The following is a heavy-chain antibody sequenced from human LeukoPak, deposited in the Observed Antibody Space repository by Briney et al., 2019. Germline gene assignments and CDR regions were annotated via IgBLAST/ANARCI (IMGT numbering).Heavy chain of an antibody. CDR1: GFTFSSYW. CDR2: IKQDGSEK. J-gene: IGHJ4*02. Sequence: GGSLRLSCAASGFTFSSYWMSWVRQAPGKGLEWVANIKQDGSEKYYVDSVKGRFTISRDNAKNSLYLQMNSLRAEDTAVYYCARLYCSGVSCYPGQFDYWGQGTLVTVSS. V-gene: IGHV3-7*01. D-gene: IGHD2-15*01. CDR3: ARLYCSGVSCYPGQFDY.